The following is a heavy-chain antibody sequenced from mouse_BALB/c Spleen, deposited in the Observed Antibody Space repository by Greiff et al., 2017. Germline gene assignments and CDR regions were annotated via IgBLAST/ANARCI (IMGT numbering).Heavy chain of an antibody. CDR2: IDPENGDT. CDR1: GFNIKDYY. CDR3: NEKDYGSSPLYFDV. Sequence: VQLQQSGAELVRSGASVKLSCTASGFNIKDYYMHWVKQRPEQGLEWIGWIDPENGDTEYALKFQGKATMTADTSSNTAYLQLSSLTSEDTAVYYCNEKDYGSSPLYFDVWGAGTTVTVSS. J-gene: IGHJ1*01. V-gene: IGHV14-4*02. D-gene: IGHD1-1*01.